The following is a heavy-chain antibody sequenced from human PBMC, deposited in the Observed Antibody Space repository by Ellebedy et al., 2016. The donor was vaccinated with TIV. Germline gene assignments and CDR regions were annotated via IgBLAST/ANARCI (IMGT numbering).Heavy chain of an antibody. D-gene: IGHD6-19*01. CDR3: ASGEQWLAPAY. Sequence: AASVKVSCKTSGDTFRRYAFSWVRQAPGQGLEWMGGIIPAFGTGNYAQKFQGRVTITPDESTTTVYMELSSLKSDDTAVYYCASGEQWLAPAYWGQGTLVTVSS. CDR2: IIPAFGTG. V-gene: IGHV1-69*13. CDR1: GDTFRRYA. J-gene: IGHJ4*02.